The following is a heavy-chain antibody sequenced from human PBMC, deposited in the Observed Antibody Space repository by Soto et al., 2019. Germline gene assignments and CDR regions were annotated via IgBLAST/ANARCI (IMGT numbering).Heavy chain of an antibody. J-gene: IGHJ5*02. V-gene: IGHV4-39*01. CDR2: IYYNGNP. CDR1: GGSISGTVYY. Sequence: PSETLSLTCTVSGGSISGTVYYWGWVRQPPGKGLEWIGSIYYNGNPYYNPSLKSRATISVDTSKNQFSVKLTSVTAADTAVYYCASRGYASGNYYNQNWFDPWGQGTLVTVSS. CDR3: ASRGYASGNYYNQNWFDP. D-gene: IGHD3-10*01.